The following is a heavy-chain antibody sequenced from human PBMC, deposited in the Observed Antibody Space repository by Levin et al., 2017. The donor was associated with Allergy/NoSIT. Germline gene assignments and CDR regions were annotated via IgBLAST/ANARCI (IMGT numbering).Heavy chain of an antibody. CDR3: AQRREGTQGNTGSYYRL. D-gene: IGHD1-26*01. V-gene: IGHV3-23*01. Sequence: GASVKVSCAASGFTFSNYAMTWVRQRPGRGRDWVSAISATSVFSYYADSVKGRFTISSDNSKSTLFLQMNNLMGEDTAVYYFAQRREGTQGNTGSYYRLWSKGTMVTVSS. CDR1: GFTFSNYA. J-gene: IGHJ3*01. CDR2: ISATSVFS.